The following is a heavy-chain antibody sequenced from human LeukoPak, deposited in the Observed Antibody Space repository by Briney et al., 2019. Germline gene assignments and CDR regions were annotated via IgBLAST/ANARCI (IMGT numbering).Heavy chain of an antibody. CDR1: GYTFTSYG. D-gene: IGHD2-2*01. Sequence: ASVKVSCKASGYTFTSYGIIWVRQAPGQGLEWMGWISAYNGNTNYAQKLQGRVTMTTDTSTSTDYMELRSLRSDDTAVYYCARVQPIVVVPAARGVENWFDPWGQGTLVTVSS. J-gene: IGHJ5*02. V-gene: IGHV1-18*01. CDR2: ISAYNGNT. CDR3: ARVQPIVVVPAARGVENWFDP.